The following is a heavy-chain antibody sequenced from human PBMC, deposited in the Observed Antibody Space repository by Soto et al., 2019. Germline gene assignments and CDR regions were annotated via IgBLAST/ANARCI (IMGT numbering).Heavy chain of an antibody. Sequence: EVHLVESGGGLVQPGGSLRLSCAASGFTVSSNYMSWVRQAPGKGLEWVSLIQSGGPTYYADSVKGRFTISRDTSENTLHRQMDSLRAEDTAVYYCARDDVLCDGGRCYGVPLDVGGKGTTVTVSS. CDR1: GFTVSSNY. J-gene: IGHJ6*04. D-gene: IGHD2-15*01. V-gene: IGHV3-66*01. CDR2: IQSGGPT. CDR3: ARDDVLCDGGRCYGVPLDV.